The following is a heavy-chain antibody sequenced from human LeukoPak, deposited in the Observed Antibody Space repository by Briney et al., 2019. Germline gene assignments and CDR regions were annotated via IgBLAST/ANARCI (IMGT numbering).Heavy chain of an antibody. V-gene: IGHV4-39*01. Sequence: PSETLSLTCTVSGGSISSSTYCWGWIRQPPGKGLEWIGSFSYSGGTYYTPSLKSRVTISVDTSKNQFSLELSFVNDADTAVYFCARRPRYYYDSGGYYFDYWGQGILVTVSS. CDR3: ARRPRYYYDSGGYYFDY. D-gene: IGHD3-22*01. CDR1: GGSISSSTYC. J-gene: IGHJ4*02. CDR2: FSYSGGT.